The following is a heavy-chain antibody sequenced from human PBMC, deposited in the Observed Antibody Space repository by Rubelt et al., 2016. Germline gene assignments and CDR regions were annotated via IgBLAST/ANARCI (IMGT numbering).Heavy chain of an antibody. Sequence: QVQLVQSGAEVKKPGSSVKVSCKASGDTFSSYAISWVRQAPGQGLEWMGRIIPILGIANYAQKFQGRVTITADKSTSIAYMELSSLRSEDTAVYYCARDRLLDDSSGGDAFDIWGQGTMVTVSS. V-gene: IGHV1-69*04. CDR2: IIPILGIA. J-gene: IGHJ3*02. CDR3: ARDRLLDDSSGGDAFDI. D-gene: IGHD3-22*01. CDR1: GDTFSSYA.